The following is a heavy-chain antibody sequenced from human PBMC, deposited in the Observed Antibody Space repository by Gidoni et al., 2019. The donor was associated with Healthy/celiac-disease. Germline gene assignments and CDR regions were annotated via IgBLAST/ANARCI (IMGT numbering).Heavy chain of an antibody. V-gene: IGHV4-39*01. CDR2: IYYSGST. Sequence: LQLQESGPGLVKPSETLSLTCTVSGGSLSSSSYYWGWLRQPPGKGLEWIGSIYYSGSTYYNPSLKSRVTISVDTSKNQFSLKLSSVTAADTAVYYCARQRMGGYYGEVPDWFDPWGQGTLVTVSS. CDR1: GGSLSSSSYY. J-gene: IGHJ5*02. D-gene: IGHD3-3*01. CDR3: ARQRMGGYYGEVPDWFDP.